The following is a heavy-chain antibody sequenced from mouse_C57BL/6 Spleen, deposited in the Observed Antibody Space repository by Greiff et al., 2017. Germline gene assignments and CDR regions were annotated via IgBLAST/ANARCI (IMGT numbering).Heavy chain of an antibody. CDR1: GYTFTSYT. V-gene: IGHV1-4*01. D-gene: IGHD1-1*01. CDR2: INPSSGYT. J-gene: IGHJ1*03. Sequence: VQLQQSGAELARPGASVKMSCKASGYTFTSYTLHWVKQRPGQGLEWIGYINPSSGYTKYNQKFKDKATLTADKSSSTAYMQLSRLTSEDSAVYYCARSDYYGSSYDWYFDVWGTGTTVTVSS. CDR3: ARSDYYGSSYDWYFDV.